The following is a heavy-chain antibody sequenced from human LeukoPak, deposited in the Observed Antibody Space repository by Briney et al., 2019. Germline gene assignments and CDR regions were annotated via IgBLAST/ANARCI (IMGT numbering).Heavy chain of an antibody. D-gene: IGHD5-18*01. CDR2: IRYDGSNK. CDR3: VKGGVWIQLWHFDY. CDR1: GFTFSSYG. V-gene: IGHV3-30*02. Sequence: PGGSLRLSCAASGFTFSSYGMHWVRQAPGKGLEWVAFIRYDGSNKYYADSVKGRFTISRDNSKNTLYLQMNSLRAEDTAVYYCVKGGVWIQLWHFDYWGQGTLVTVSS. J-gene: IGHJ4*02.